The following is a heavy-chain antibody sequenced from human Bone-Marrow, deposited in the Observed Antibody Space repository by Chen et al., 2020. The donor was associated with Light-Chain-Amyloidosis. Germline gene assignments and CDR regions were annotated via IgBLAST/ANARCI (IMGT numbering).Heavy chain of an antibody. CDR3: ARRRDGYNFDC. J-gene: IGHJ4*02. CDR1: GYTFPNYW. D-gene: IGHD5-12*01. CDR2: IYPDGAYA. V-gene: IGHV5-51*01. Sequence: EVQLEQSGPEVKKPGESLKISCKGSGYTFPNYWIGWVRQMPGKGLEWMGVIYPDGAYARYSPSFEGQVTISAIKSITTAYRQWRRLKASHTSMYYCARRRDGYNFDCWGQGTLVTVSS.